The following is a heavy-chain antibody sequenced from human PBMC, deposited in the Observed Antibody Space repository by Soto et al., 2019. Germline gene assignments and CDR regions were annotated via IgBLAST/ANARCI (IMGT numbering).Heavy chain of an antibody. V-gene: IGHV1-18*01. CDR2: ISAYNGNT. Sequence: GASVKVSCKASGYTFTSYGISWVRQAPGQGLEWMGWISAYNGNTNYAQKLQGRVTMTTDTSTSTAYMELRSLKSDDTAVYYCARAHSITMVRGVRPYYGMQVWGQGSTVTVSS. D-gene: IGHD3-10*01. CDR3: ARAHSITMVRGVRPYYGMQV. J-gene: IGHJ6*02. CDR1: GYTFTSYG.